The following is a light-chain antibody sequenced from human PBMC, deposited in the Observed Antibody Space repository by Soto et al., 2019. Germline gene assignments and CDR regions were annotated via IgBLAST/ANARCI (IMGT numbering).Light chain of an antibody. CDR2: LDSDGSH. J-gene: IGLJ2*01. CDR3: QTWGTGIHVV. CDR1: SGHSSYA. V-gene: IGLV4-69*01. Sequence: QSVLTQSPSASASLGASVKLTCTLSSGHSSYAIAWHQQQPEKGPRYLMTLDSDGSHTKGDAIPDRFSGSSSGAERYLTISGLQSEDEADYYCQTWGTGIHVVFGGGTKLTVL.